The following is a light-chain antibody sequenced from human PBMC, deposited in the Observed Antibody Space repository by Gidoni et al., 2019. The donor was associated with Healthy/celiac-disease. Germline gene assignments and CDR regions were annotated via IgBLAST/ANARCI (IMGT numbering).Light chain of an antibody. J-gene: IGKJ1*01. CDR2: RVS. V-gene: IGKV2-30*01. CDR1: QGLIYRGGSTF. CDR3: LQRAHWPWT. Sequence: DVVLTQSPLFLSVSLGQPASIPCRSSQGLIYRGGSTFLDWYQQRPGHSPRRLIIRVSRRDSGVPDRFSGSGSGTEFTLKISRVESEDVGVYYCLQRAHWPWTFGQGTKVEIK.